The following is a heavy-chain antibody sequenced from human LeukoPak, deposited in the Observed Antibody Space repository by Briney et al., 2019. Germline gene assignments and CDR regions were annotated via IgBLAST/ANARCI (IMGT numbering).Heavy chain of an antibody. CDR3: AKDKYQLLRGAFDI. Sequence: PGRSLRLSCAASGFTFDDYAMHWVRQAPGKGLEWVSGISWNSGSIGYADSVKGRFTISRDNAKNSLYLQMNSLRAEDTALYYCAKDKYQLLRGAFDIWGQGTTVTVSS. CDR2: ISWNSGSI. CDR1: GFTFDDYA. J-gene: IGHJ3*02. D-gene: IGHD2-2*01. V-gene: IGHV3-9*01.